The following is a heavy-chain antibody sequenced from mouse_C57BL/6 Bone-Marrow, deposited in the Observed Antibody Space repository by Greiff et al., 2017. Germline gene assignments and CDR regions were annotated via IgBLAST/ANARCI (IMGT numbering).Heavy chain of an antibody. Sequence: EVQRVESGPGLVKPSQSLSLTCSVTGYSITSGYYWNWIRQFPGNKLERMGNISYDGSNNYNPSLKNRIAITRDTSKNQFCLKLNSVTTEDTATYYCARFIGDYWGQGTTLTVSS. D-gene: IGHD1-1*01. CDR1: GYSITSGYY. CDR3: ARFIGDY. V-gene: IGHV3-6*01. CDR2: ISYDGSN. J-gene: IGHJ2*01.